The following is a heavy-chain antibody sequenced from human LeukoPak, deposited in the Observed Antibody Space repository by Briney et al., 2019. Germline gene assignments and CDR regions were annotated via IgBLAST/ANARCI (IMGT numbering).Heavy chain of an antibody. CDR1: GFTVSSSY. J-gene: IGHJ4*02. D-gene: IGHD6-19*01. CDR2: IYSGGST. Sequence: GGSLRLSCAASGFTVSSSYMSWVRQAPGRGLEWVSVIYSGGSTHYADSVRGRFTISRDNSKNTLYLQMNSLRAEDTAVYYCATAVASSSGWYADYWGQGTLVTVSS. CDR3: ATAVASSSGWYADY. V-gene: IGHV3-53*01.